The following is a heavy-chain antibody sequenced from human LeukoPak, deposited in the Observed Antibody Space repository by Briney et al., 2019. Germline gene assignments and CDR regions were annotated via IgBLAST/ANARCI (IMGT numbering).Heavy chain of an antibody. V-gene: IGHV3-21*01. CDR2: ISSSSSYI. D-gene: IGHD3-3*01. CDR1: GFTFSSYS. CDR3: ARLPFGVDWYFDL. J-gene: IGHJ2*01. Sequence: GGSLRLSCAASGFTFSSYSMNWVRQAPGKGLEWVSSISSSSSYIYYADSVKGRFTISRDNAKNSLYLQMNSLRAEDTAVYYCARLPFGVDWYFDLWGRGTLVTVSS.